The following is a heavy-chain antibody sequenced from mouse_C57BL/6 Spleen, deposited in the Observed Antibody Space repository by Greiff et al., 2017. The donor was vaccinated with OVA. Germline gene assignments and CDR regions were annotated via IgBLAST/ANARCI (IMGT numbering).Heavy chain of an antibody. CDR1: GIDFSRYW. D-gene: IGHD1-1*01. Sequence: DVKLVESGGGLVQPGGSLKLSCAASGIDFSRYWMSWVRRAPGKGLEWIGEINPDSSTINYAPSLKDKFIISRDNAKNTLYLQMSKVRSEDTALYYCAIYYYGSSYFDYWGQGTTLTVSS. V-gene: IGHV4-1*01. CDR2: INPDSSTI. J-gene: IGHJ2*01. CDR3: AIYYYGSSYFDY.